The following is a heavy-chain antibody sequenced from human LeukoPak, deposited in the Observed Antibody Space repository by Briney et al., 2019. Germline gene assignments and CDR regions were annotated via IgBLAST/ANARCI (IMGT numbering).Heavy chain of an antibody. CDR1: GGPFSGYY. Sequence: PSETLSLTCAVYGGPFSGYYWSWIRQPPGKGLEWIGEINHSESTNYNPSLKSRVTISVDTSKNQFSLKLSSVTAADTAVYYCARGRDYVWGSYRSHVPFDYWGQGTLVTVSS. CDR3: ARGRDYVWGSYRSHVPFDY. CDR2: INHSEST. V-gene: IGHV4-34*01. J-gene: IGHJ4*02. D-gene: IGHD3-16*02.